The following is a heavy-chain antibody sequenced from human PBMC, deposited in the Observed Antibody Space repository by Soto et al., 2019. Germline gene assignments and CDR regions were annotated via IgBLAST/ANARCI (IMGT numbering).Heavy chain of an antibody. D-gene: IGHD4-17*01. J-gene: IGHJ5*02. CDR1: GYTFTSYA. CDR3: ARGPTTHWFDP. V-gene: IGHV1-8*02. Sequence: ASVKVSCKASGYTFTSYAMHWVRQAPGQGLEWMGWMNPNSGNTGYAQKFQGRVTMTRNTSISTAYMELSSLRSEDTAVYYCARGPTTHWFDPWGQGTLVTVSS. CDR2: MNPNSGNT.